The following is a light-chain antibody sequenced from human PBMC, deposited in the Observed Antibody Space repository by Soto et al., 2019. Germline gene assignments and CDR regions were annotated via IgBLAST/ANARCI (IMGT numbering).Light chain of an antibody. CDR1: QDINSY. CDR2: AAS. CDR3: QHYNSYSEA. Sequence: DIQMTQSPTSLSASVGDRVTITCRASQDINSYLNWYQHKPGKSPKLLIYAASSLQSGVPSRFSGSGSGTEFTLTISSLQPDDFATYYCQHYNSYSEAFGQGTKVELK. V-gene: IGKV1-5*01. J-gene: IGKJ1*01.